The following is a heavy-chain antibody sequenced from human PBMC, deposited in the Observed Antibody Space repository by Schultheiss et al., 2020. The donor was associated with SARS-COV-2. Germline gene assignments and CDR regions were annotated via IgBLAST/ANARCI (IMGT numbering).Heavy chain of an antibody. CDR1: GYTFTSYD. J-gene: IGHJ6*04. Sequence: SVKVSCKASGYTFTSYDINWVRQAPGQGLEWMGGIIPIFGTANYAQKFQGRVTITADESTSTAYMELSSLRSEDTAVYYCARGLLGVGTPLDVWGKGTTVTVSS. D-gene: IGHD3-3*01. CDR2: IIPIFGTA. CDR3: ARGLLGVGTPLDV. V-gene: IGHV1-69*13.